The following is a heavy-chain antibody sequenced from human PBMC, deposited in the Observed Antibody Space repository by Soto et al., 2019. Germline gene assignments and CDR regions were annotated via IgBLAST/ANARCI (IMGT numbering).Heavy chain of an antibody. CDR2: TYYNGNA. J-gene: IGHJ4*01. CDR3: ARHFVAVVIKGWGY. V-gene: IGHV4-39*01. Sequence: SEPLSLTCTVSGPPIERSNYYWDWIRQPPGKGLEWIGTTYYNGNAYYNPSLKSRVTMSVDTSKNQFSLKLISVTAADTAVYYCARHFVAVVIKGWGYW. CDR1: GPPIERSNYY. D-gene: IGHD3-22*01.